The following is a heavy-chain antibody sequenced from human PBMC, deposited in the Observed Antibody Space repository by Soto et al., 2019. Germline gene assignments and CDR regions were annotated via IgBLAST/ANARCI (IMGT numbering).Heavy chain of an antibody. CDR2: IYYSGFT. Sequence: QVQLQESGPGLVKPSQTLSLTCTVSGGSISSGDYYWSWIRQPPGKGLEWIGYIYYSGFTYYNPSLNRRVTTSLDTSKNYCSLNLSSVTAADTAVYYCARGRDGSGNYATPWLDPWGQGTLVTVSS. CDR3: ARGRDGSGNYATPWLDP. J-gene: IGHJ5*02. V-gene: IGHV4-30-4*01. D-gene: IGHD3-10*01. CDR1: GGSISSGDYY.